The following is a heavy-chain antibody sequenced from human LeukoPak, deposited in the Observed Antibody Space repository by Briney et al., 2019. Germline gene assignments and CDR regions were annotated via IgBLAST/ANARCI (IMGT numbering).Heavy chain of an antibody. Sequence: ASVKVSCKAAGDAFSSYAISWVRQAPGQGLEWMGGIIPIFGTANYAQKFQGRVTITTDESTSTAYMELSSLRSEDTAVYYCAGIVGAAVDYWGPGTLVTVSS. CDR2: IIPIFGTA. V-gene: IGHV1-69*05. CDR3: AGIVGAAVDY. J-gene: IGHJ4*02. D-gene: IGHD1-26*01. CDR1: GDAFSSYA.